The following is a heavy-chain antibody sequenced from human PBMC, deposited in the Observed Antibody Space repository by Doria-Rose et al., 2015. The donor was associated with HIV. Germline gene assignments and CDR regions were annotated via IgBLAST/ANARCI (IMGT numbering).Heavy chain of an antibody. CDR2: INHSGST. J-gene: IGHJ6*02. CDR3: ARGLLRGGWNDVDYYYGMDV. Sequence: QVQLQQWGAGLVKPSETLSLTCAVFGGSFSGYYWSWIRQPPGKGLEWIGEINHSGSTNYKTSFKSRVTISLDTPKTLYPLQLRSVTAADAAVYYCARGLLRGGWNDVDYYYGMDVWGQGTTVTVSS. D-gene: IGHD1-1*01. V-gene: IGHV4-34*01. CDR1: GGSFSGYY.